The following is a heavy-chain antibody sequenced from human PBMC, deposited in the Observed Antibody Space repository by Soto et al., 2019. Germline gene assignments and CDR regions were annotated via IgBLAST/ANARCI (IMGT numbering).Heavy chain of an antibody. CDR2: ISAYNGNT. V-gene: IGHV1-18*01. CDR3: ARVGAYYYDSSGYPFDY. CDR1: GYTFTSYG. J-gene: IGHJ4*02. D-gene: IGHD3-22*01. Sequence: ASVKVSCKASGYTFTSYGISWVRQAPGQGLEWMGWISAYNGNTNYAQKLQGRVTMTTDTSTSTAYMELRSLRSDDTAVYYCARVGAYYYDSSGYPFDYWGQGTLVTVSS.